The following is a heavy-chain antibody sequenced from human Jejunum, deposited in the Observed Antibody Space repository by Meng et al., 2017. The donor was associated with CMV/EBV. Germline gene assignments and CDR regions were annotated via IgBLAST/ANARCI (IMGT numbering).Heavy chain of an antibody. Sequence: QVQLVQSGAEVKKPGSSVKVACKTSGDSFSTQTFSWVRQAPGQGLEWMGGLIAVFDKTKAAPRFQDRVTFTADESTSTAHMELSSLTFDDTAVYFCARGRRNEPLFDYWGQGTLVTVSS. CDR2: LIAVFDKT. CDR3: ARGRRNEPLFDY. J-gene: IGHJ4*02. D-gene: IGHD1-14*01. V-gene: IGHV1-69*13. CDR1: GDSFSTQT.